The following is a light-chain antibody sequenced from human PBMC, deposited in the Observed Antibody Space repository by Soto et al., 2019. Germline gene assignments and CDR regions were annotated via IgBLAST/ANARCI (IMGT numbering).Light chain of an antibody. V-gene: IGLV2-14*03. J-gene: IGLJ2*01. CDR1: SSDVGAFNF. Sequence: QPALTQPASVSGSPGQSITISCTGTSSDVGAFNFVSWYQQHPGKAPKLMIYDVRHRPSGVSDRFSGSKSGNTASLTIYGLQAEDEADYYCTSHTTTSPPLLFGGGTKLTVL. CDR2: DVR. CDR3: TSHTTTSPPLL.